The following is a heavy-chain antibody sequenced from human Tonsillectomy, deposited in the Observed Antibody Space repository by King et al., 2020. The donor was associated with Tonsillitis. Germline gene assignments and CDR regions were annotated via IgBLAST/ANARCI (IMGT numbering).Heavy chain of an antibody. J-gene: IGHJ6*04. CDR3: TSDYGTGRGYYGMDV. Sequence: DVQLVESGGGLVKPGRSLRLSCTASGFTFGDYAMSWFRQAPGKGLEWVGFIRSKAYGGTTEYAASVKGRFTISRDDSKSIAYLQMNSLKTEDTAVYYCTSDYGTGRGYYGMDVWGKGTTVTVSS. CDR2: IRSKAYGGTT. D-gene: IGHD4-17*01. V-gene: IGHV3-49*05. CDR1: GFTFGDYA.